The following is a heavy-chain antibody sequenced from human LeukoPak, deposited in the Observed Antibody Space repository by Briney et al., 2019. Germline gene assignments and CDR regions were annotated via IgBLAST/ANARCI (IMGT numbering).Heavy chain of an antibody. J-gene: IGHJ5*02. D-gene: IGHD2-15*01. CDR3: ARQEGEDIVVVVAAGNWFDP. CDR1: GGSISSSSYY. CDR2: IYYSGST. V-gene: IGHV4-39*01. Sequence: SETLSLTCTVSGGSISSSSYYWGWIRQPPGTGLEWIGSIYYSGSTYYNPSLKSRVTISVDTSKNQFSLKLSSVTAADTAVHYCARQEGEDIVVVVAAGNWFDPWGQGTLVTVSS.